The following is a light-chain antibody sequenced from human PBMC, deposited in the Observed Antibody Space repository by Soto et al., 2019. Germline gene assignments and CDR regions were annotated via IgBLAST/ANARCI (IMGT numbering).Light chain of an antibody. Sequence: QSVLTQPASESGSPGQSITISCTGTSSDVGGYNYVSWYQQHPGKAPKLMIYDVSNRPSGVSNRFSGSKSGNTASLTISGLQAEDEADYYCSSYTSSSIVFGTGTKVTVL. CDR2: DVS. V-gene: IGLV2-14*01. CDR1: SSDVGGYNY. CDR3: SSYTSSSIV. J-gene: IGLJ1*01.